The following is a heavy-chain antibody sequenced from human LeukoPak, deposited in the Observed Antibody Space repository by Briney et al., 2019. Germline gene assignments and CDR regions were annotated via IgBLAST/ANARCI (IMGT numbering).Heavy chain of an antibody. CDR1: GGSISSSSYY. J-gene: IGHJ4*02. CDR3: ARLLWGLREDY. CDR2: IYNSGST. D-gene: IGHD3-16*01. V-gene: IGHV4-39*01. Sequence: SETLSLTCTVSGGSISSSSYYWGWIRQPPGKGLEWIGSIYNSGSTYYNPSLRSRVTISVDTSKNQLSLKLSSVTAADTAVYYCARLLWGLREDYWGQGTLVTVSS.